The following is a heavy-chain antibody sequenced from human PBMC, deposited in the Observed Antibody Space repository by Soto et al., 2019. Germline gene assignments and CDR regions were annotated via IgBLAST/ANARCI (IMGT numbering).Heavy chain of an antibody. CDR3: ARDGSGYCSGGSCYPPFDY. J-gene: IGHJ4*02. CDR2: ISYDGSNK. D-gene: IGHD2-15*01. Sequence: GGSLRLSCVASGFPFSTYSMHWVRKDPGKGLEWVAVISYDGSNKYYADSVKGRFTISRDNSKNTLYLQMNSLRAEDTAVYYCARDGSGYCSGGSCYPPFDYWGQGTLVTVSS. V-gene: IGHV3-30-3*01. CDR1: GFPFSTYS.